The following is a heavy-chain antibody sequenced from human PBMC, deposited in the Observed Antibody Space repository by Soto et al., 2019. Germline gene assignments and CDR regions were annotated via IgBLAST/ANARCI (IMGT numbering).Heavy chain of an antibody. CDR3: AGCGYSYGQFDY. J-gene: IGHJ4*02. CDR1: GYTFTSYD. Sequence: ASVKVSCKASGYTFTSYDINWVRQATGQGLEWMGWMNPNSGNTGYAQKFQGRVTMTRNTSISTAYMELSSLRSEDTAVYYCAGCGYSYGQFDYWGQGTLVTVSS. CDR2: MNPNSGNT. D-gene: IGHD5-18*01. V-gene: IGHV1-8*01.